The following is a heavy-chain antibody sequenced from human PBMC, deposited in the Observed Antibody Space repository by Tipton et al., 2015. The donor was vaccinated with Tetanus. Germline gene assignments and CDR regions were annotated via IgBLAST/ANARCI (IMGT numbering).Heavy chain of an antibody. CDR3: ARGTWLYTSTYHRHWLDP. Sequence: TLSLTCSVSDGSSRNYYWSWIRQPPGKDLEWIGYIYQTGTTYYNPSLKGRVTISMDRSNTQFSLTLSSVTAADTAVYYCARGTWLYTSTYHRHWLDPWGQGTLVTVSS. J-gene: IGHJ5*02. V-gene: IGHV4-59*12. CDR2: IYQTGTT. CDR1: DGSSRNYY. D-gene: IGHD6-13*01.